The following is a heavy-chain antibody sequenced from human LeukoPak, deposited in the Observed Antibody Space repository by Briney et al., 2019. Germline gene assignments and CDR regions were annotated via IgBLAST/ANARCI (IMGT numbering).Heavy chain of an antibody. D-gene: IGHD6-6*01. CDR2: IYYSGST. CDR1: GGFISSYY. CDR3: ARHGGYSSSPKK. J-gene: IGHJ4*02. V-gene: IGHV4-59*08. Sequence: PSETLSLTCTVSGGFISSYYWSWIRQPPGKGLDWIGYIYYSGSTNYNPSLKSRVTISVDTSKNQFSLKLSSVTAADTAVYYCARHGGYSSSPKKWGQGTLVTVSS.